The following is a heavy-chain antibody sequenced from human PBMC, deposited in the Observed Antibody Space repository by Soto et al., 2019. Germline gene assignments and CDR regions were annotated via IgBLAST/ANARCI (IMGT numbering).Heavy chain of an antibody. J-gene: IGHJ4*02. V-gene: IGHV3-66*01. Sequence: GGSLRLSCAASGFTVSSNYMSWVRQAPGKGLEWVSVIYSGGSTYYADSVKGIFTISRDISKNTFFLQMNSLRAEDTVVYYCASSSGWYGGGGYFDYWGQGTLVTVSS. CDR3: ASSSGWYGGGGYFDY. CDR1: GFTVSSNY. CDR2: IYSGGST. D-gene: IGHD6-19*01.